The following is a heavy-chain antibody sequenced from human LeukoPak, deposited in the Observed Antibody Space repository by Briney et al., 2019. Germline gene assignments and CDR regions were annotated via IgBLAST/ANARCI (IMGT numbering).Heavy chain of an antibody. CDR2: INHSGST. CDR1: GGSISGGGYY. Sequence: SETLFLTCTVSGGSISGGGYYWSWIRQPPGKGLEWIGEINHSGSTNYNPSLKSRVTISVDTSKNQFSLKLSSVTAADTAVYYCARLEWLVPRYFQHWGQGTLVTVSS. V-gene: IGHV4-34*01. CDR3: ARLEWLVPRYFQH. J-gene: IGHJ1*01. D-gene: IGHD6-19*01.